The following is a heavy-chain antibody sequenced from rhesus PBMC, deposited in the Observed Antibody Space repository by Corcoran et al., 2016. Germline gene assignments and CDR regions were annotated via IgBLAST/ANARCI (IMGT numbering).Heavy chain of an antibody. V-gene: IGHV1-198*02. Sequence: QVQLVPSGAEVKKPGSSVKDSCKASGFTFGRYAFSLFGQAPGHGLDWMEVFIPLVGRPNYAENVQGRVTSTADTSTRTADMELSSLRSEDTAVYYCARGVAAAIPYFGYWGQGVLVTVSS. D-gene: IGHD6-43*01. J-gene: IGHJ4*01. CDR1: GFTFGRYA. CDR2: FIPLVGRP. CDR3: ARGVAAAIPYFGY.